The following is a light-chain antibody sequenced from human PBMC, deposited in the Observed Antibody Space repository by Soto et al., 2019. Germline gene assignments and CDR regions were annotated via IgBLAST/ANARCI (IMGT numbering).Light chain of an antibody. CDR3: QQYNTYSKT. CDR2: KAS. V-gene: IGKV1-5*03. J-gene: IGKJ1*01. Sequence: DIQVTQSPSTLSASVGDRVTITCRASQSISTWLAWYQQKPGKAPNLLIYKASALEGGVPSRFSGSGSGTEFTLTITSLQPDDFGTYYCQQYNTYSKTFGQGTKVEIK. CDR1: QSISTW.